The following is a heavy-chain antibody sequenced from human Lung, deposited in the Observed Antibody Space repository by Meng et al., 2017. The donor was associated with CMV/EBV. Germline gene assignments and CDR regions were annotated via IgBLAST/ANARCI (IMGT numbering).Heavy chain of an antibody. CDR2: IYTGGIT. D-gene: IGHD2-8*02. CDR1: GFSVNSNF. V-gene: IGHV3-53*01. Sequence: ESXKISXAASGFSVNSNFMNWVRQAPGKGLEWVSVIYTGGITYYADSVKGRFTISRDNSKNTVHLQMNNLRPGDTAVYYCARDLRPSGGGMDVWGQGPTVTVSS. J-gene: IGHJ6*02. CDR3: ARDLRPSGGGMDV.